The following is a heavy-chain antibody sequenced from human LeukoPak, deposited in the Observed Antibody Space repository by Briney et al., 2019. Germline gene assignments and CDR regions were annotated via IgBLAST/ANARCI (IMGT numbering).Heavy chain of an antibody. D-gene: IGHD1-26*01. CDR1: GYSFTNYW. V-gene: IGHV5-51*01. J-gene: IGHJ5*02. Sequence: GESLKISCQGSGYSFTNYWIAWVRQMPGKGLEWMGIIYPGDSDTRYSPSFQGQVTISADKSISSAYLQWSSLEASDTAMYYCARLGAEWELEKWFDPWGQGTLVTVSS. CDR2: IYPGDSDT. CDR3: ARLGAEWELEKWFDP.